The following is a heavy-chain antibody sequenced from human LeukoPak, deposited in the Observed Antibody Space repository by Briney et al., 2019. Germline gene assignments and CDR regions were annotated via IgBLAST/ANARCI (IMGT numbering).Heavy chain of an antibody. CDR2: IYYSGST. Sequence: WETLSLTCTVSGGSISSHYWSWIRQPPGKGLEWIGYIYYSGSTNYNPSLKSRVTISVDTSKNQFSLKLSSVTAADTAVYYCARAILGATGPPAFDYWGPGTLVTVSS. CDR3: ARAILGATGPPAFDY. J-gene: IGHJ4*02. D-gene: IGHD1-26*01. V-gene: IGHV4-59*11. CDR1: GGSISSHY.